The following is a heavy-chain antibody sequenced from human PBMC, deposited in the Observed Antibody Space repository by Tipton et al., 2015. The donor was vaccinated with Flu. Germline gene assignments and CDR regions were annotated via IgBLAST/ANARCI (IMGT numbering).Heavy chain of an antibody. J-gene: IGHJ4*02. CDR2: INHSGST. Sequence: TLSLTCAVYGGSFSGYYWSWIRQPPGKGLEWIGEINHSGSTNYNPSLKSRVTISVDTSKNQFSLKLSSVTAADTAVYYCARQGYYDFWSGYYTFDYWGQGTLVTVSS. CDR1: GGSFSGYY. CDR3: ARQGYYDFWSGYYTFDY. D-gene: IGHD3-3*01. V-gene: IGHV4-34*01.